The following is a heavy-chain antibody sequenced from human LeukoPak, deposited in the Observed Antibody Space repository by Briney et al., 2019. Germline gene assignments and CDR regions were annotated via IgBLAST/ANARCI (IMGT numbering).Heavy chain of an antibody. Sequence: GGSLRLSCAASGFTFSSYWMHWVRQAPGKGLVWVSRINSDGSSTSYADSVKGRFTISRDNAKNTLYLQMNSLRAEDTAVYYCARIPSAVAGKKDYWGQGTLVTVSS. CDR3: ARIPSAVAGKKDY. CDR2: INSDGSST. CDR1: GFTFSSYW. D-gene: IGHD6-19*01. J-gene: IGHJ4*02. V-gene: IGHV3-74*01.